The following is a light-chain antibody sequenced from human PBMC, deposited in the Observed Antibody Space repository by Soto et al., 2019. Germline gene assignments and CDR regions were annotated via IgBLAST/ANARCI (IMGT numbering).Light chain of an antibody. CDR1: QSVSSN. CDR2: GAS. J-gene: IGKJ1*01. V-gene: IGKV3-15*01. CDR3: QQYNNWRT. Sequence: EIVMTHSPSTLSVSPGERATLSCMASQSVSSNLAWYQQKPGQAPRLLIYGASTRATGIPARFSGSGSGTEFTLTISSLQSEDFAVYYCQQYNNWRTFGQGTKVDIK.